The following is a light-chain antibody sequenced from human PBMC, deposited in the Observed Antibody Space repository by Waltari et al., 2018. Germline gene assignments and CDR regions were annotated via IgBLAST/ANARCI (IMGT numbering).Light chain of an antibody. CDR2: DVS. Sequence: QSALTQPASVPGSPGQSITISCTGINGDVGGYYYVSWYQQYPGKAPKLLIYDVSHRPSGVSSRFSASKSGNTASLTISGLQTEDEADYYCTSYRSTNTRVIFGGGTKLAVL. CDR3: TSYRSTNTRVI. V-gene: IGLV2-14*03. J-gene: IGLJ2*01. CDR1: NGDVGGYYY.